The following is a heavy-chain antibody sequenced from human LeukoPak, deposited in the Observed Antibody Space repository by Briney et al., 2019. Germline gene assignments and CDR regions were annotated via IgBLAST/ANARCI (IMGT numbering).Heavy chain of an antibody. CDR1: GFTFSRYA. CDR2: VSVSGGST. V-gene: IGHV3-23*01. D-gene: IGHD3-3*01. J-gene: IGHJ4*02. Sequence: PGGSLRLSCAASGFTFSRYALNWARQAPGKGLEWVSTVSVSGGSTYYADSVKGRFTISRDNSENTLYLQMNSLRAEDTAVYYCAKDVKAGSGDYYFDYWGQGTLVILSS. CDR3: AKDVKAGSGDYYFDY.